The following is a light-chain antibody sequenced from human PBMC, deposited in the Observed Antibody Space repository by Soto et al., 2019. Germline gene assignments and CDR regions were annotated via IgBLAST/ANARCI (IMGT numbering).Light chain of an antibody. V-gene: IGKV4-1*01. CDR1: QSVLYSSNNKNY. J-gene: IGKJ1*01. CDR2: WAS. CDR3: QQYYSTPPWT. Sequence: DIVMTQSPDSLAVSLGERATINCKSSQSVLYSSNNKNYLAWYQQKPGQPPKLLIYWASTRESGVPDRFSGSVSRTDFTLTISSLPAEDVAVYYCQQYYSTPPWTFGQGTKVEIK.